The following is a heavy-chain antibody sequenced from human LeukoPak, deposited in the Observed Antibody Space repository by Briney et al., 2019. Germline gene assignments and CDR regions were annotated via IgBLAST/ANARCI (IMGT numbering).Heavy chain of an antibody. D-gene: IGHD3-22*01. CDR2: VDHSGGT. CDR1: GVSISSGSYY. CDR3: AREYWGYYDDSGYPFDN. J-gene: IGHJ4*02. V-gene: IGHV4-39*07. Sequence: SETLSLTCTVSGVSISSGSYYWGWIRQPPGKGLEWIGSVDHSGGTYYNPSLRSRVSISVDTSKNQFSLKLSSVTAADTAVYYCAREYWGYYDDSGYPFDNWGQGTLVTVSS.